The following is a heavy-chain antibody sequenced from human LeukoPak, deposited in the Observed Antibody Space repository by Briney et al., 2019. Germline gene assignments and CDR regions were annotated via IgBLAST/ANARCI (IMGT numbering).Heavy chain of an antibody. J-gene: IGHJ5*02. CDR1: GYTFTRYG. CDR2: ISAYNGNT. D-gene: IGHD3-22*01. Sequence: ASVKVSCKASGYTFTRYGISWVRQAPGQGLEWMGWISAYNGNTNYVQKLQGRVTMTTDTSTSTAYMELRSLRSDDTAVYYCARDRRFLGSSGYRVDPWGQGTLVTVSS. CDR3: ARDRRFLGSSGYRVDP. V-gene: IGHV1-18*01.